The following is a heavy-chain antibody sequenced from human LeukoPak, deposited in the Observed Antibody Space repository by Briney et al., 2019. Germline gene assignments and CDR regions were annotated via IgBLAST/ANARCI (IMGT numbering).Heavy chain of an antibody. D-gene: IGHD3-22*01. CDR1: GFTFNRYS. V-gene: IGHV3-21*01. Sequence: GGSLRLSCAASGFTFNRYSMNWVRQAPGKGLEWVSSISSSSGYKFYADSVKGRFTTSRDNARNSLFLQMNSLRAEDTAVYYCARDYDSSWYFDSWGQGILVTVSS. CDR3: ARDYDSSWYFDS. CDR2: ISSSSGYK. J-gene: IGHJ4*02.